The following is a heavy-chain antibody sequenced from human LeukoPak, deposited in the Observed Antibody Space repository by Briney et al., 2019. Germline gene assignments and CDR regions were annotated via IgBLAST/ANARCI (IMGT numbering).Heavy chain of an antibody. CDR1: GGSISSYY. Sequence: SETLSLTCTVSGGSISSYYWSWIRQPPGKGLEWIGYIYYSGSTNYNPSLQSRVTISVDTSKNQFSLKLTSVTAADTAVYYCARVTITMVRGEFDPRGQGTLVTVSS. V-gene: IGHV4-59*01. CDR2: IYYSGST. D-gene: IGHD3-10*01. CDR3: ARVTITMVRGEFDP. J-gene: IGHJ5*02.